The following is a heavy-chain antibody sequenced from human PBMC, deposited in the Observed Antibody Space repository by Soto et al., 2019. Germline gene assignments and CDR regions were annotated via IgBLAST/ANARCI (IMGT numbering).Heavy chain of an antibody. CDR3: ARARPKYYDILTGYPISHLDY. V-gene: IGHV4-59*01. CDR1: GGSISSDD. Sequence: PSGTPSLTCTVSGGSISSDDWSWIRQPPGKGLEWFGYIYYSGSTNYNPSLKSRVTISVDTSKNQFSLKLSSVTAADTAVYYCARARPKYYDILTGYPISHLDYWGQGTLVTVSS. D-gene: IGHD3-9*01. CDR2: IYYSGST. J-gene: IGHJ4*02.